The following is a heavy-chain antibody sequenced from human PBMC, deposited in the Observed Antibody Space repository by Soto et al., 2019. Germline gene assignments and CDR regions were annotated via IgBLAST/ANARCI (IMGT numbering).Heavy chain of an antibody. CDR3: ATQAVPAASTAY. Sequence: PGGSLRLSCAASGFTFSSYGMHWVRQAPGKGLEWVAVISYDGSNKYYADSVKGRFTISRDNSRNTLYRQMNSLRAEDTAVYYCATQAVPAASTAYWGQGTLVTVSS. CDR1: GFTFSSYG. D-gene: IGHD2-2*01. CDR2: ISYDGSNK. J-gene: IGHJ4*02. V-gene: IGHV3-30*03.